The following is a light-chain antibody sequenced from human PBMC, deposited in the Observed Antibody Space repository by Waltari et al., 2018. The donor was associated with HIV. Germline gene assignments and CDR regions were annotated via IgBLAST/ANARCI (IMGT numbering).Light chain of an antibody. CDR2: DVT. CDR1: KSDIGS. J-gene: IGLJ2*01. V-gene: IGLV2-14*03. CDR3: SSYTDSDTHVI. Sequence: QSALTQPASVSGSPGQSITIACTATKSDIGSVSWYQQHPGKAPRLLIYDVTNRPSGVPSRFPGSKSAYTASLTISGLQAEDEADYYCSSYTDSDTHVIFGGGTRLT.